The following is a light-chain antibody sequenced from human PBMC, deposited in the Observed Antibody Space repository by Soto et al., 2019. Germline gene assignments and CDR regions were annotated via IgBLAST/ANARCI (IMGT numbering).Light chain of an antibody. Sequence: EIVLTQSPGTLSLSPGERATLSCRASQSVSSNYLAWYQRKPGQAPRLLIYGSSSRATVIPNRFSGSGSGTDFTLTITRLEPEDFAVYFCQQYGSSLSTFGQGTKVEIK. CDR1: QSVSSNY. V-gene: IGKV3-20*01. J-gene: IGKJ1*01. CDR2: GSS. CDR3: QQYGSSLST.